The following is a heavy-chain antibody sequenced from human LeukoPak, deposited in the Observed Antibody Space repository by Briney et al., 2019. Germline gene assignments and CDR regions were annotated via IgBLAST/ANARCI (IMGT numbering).Heavy chain of an antibody. J-gene: IGHJ3*02. CDR3: AKRTLVRGVQFDAFAI. Sequence: GGSLRLSCAASEFIFSSSDMHWVRQAPGKGLEWVAFILYDGSIRYYADSVRGRFTISRDNSKNTLFLQMNSLRAEDTAVYYCAKRTLVRGVQFDAFAIWGQGTMVTVSS. D-gene: IGHD3-10*01. V-gene: IGHV3-30*02. CDR2: ILYDGSIR. CDR1: EFIFSSSD.